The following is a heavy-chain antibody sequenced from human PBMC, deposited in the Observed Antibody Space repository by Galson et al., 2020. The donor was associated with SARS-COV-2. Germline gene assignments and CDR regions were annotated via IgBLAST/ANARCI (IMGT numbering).Heavy chain of an antibody. CDR3: AASGSYYGDFHY. D-gene: IGHD1-26*01. V-gene: IGHV3-74*01. CDR1: GITSTYYW. J-gene: IGHJ4*02. CDR2: INSDGRST. Sequence: ALHGESLKISCAASGITSTYYWMHWVRQAPGKGLVWVSRINSDGRSTDYADSVKGRFTVSSDNAKKKVFLQMNSLRVEDTAVYYCAASGSYYGDFHYWGQGSLVTVSS.